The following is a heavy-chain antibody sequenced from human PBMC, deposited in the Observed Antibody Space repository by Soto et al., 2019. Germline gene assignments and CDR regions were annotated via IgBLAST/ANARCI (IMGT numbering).Heavy chain of an antibody. CDR1: GFTFSDYR. CDR2: ISNSNSYT. CDR3: GRHGEMLRGVPITTHFDD. J-gene: IGHJ4*02. Sequence: EVQLVESGGGLVKPGGSLRLSCAASGFTFSDYRMIWVRQAPGKGLEWVSSISNSNSYTYYADSVRGGFTISRDNARKSLYLQMDSLSAEDTAVYYCGRHGEMLRGVPITTHFDDWGQGTLVTVSS. D-gene: IGHD3-10*01. V-gene: IGHV3-21*01.